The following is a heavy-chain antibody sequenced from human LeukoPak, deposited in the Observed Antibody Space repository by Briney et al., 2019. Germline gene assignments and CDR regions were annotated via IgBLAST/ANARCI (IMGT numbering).Heavy chain of an antibody. CDR2: ISSSGTRI. Sequence: GGSLRLSCAASGFTFSNFEMNWVRQAPGKGLEWVSYISSSGTRIYYADSVKGRFTISRDNAKHSLYLQMNSLRAEDTAVYYCARDTSRIAAAGTIIWFDPWGQGTLVTVSS. V-gene: IGHV3-48*03. J-gene: IGHJ5*02. CDR1: GFTFSNFE. D-gene: IGHD6-13*01. CDR3: ARDTSRIAAAGTIIWFDP.